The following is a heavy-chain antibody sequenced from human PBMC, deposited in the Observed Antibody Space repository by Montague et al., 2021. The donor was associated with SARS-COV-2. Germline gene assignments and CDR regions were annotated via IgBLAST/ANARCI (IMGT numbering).Heavy chain of an antibody. Sequence: SETLSLTCTVSGGSISSSSYYWGWIRQPPGKGLEWIGSIYYSGSTYYNPSLKSRVTISVDTSKNQFSLKLSSVTAADTAVYYWARGGYSGYWDYWGQGTLVTVSS. CDR1: GGSISSSSYY. CDR2: IYYSGST. D-gene: IGHD5-12*01. V-gene: IGHV4-39*07. J-gene: IGHJ4*02. CDR3: ARGGYSGYWDY.